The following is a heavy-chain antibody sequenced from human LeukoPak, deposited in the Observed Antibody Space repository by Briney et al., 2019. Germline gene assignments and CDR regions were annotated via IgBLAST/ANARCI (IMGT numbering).Heavy chain of an antibody. J-gene: IGHJ4*02. D-gene: IGHD1-7*01. CDR1: GFTFGSYA. CDR3: AKEGDWNYGPGCFDY. Sequence: PGGSLRLSCAASGFTFGSYAMSWVRQAPGKGLEWVSAISGSGGSTYYADSVKGRFTISRDNSKNTLYLQMNSLRAEDTAVYYCAKEGDWNYGPGCFDYWGQGTLVTVSS. V-gene: IGHV3-23*01. CDR2: ISGSGGST.